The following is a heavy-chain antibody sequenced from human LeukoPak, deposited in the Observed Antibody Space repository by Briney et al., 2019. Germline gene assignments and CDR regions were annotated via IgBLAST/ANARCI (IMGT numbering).Heavy chain of an antibody. Sequence: PSATLSLTCTVSGASFTTHYWSWIRQPPGKGLEWIGYISYIGSTNYSPSLKSRVTISIDTSKNEVSLKLTSVTAADTAVYYCASDSISMNAFDAWGQGTLVTVSS. D-gene: IGHD3-22*01. CDR1: GASFTTHY. CDR3: ASDSISMNAFDA. J-gene: IGHJ3*01. CDR2: ISYIGST. V-gene: IGHV4-59*11.